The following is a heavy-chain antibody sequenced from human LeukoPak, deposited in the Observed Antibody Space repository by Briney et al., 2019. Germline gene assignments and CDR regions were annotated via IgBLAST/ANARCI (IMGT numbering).Heavy chain of an antibody. CDR1: GFTFSTYA. Sequence: PGGSLRLPCAASGFTFSTYAMSWVRQAPGKGLNWVSSISGSGDSAYYADSVKGRFTISRDNSKNTLFLQMNSLRAEDTAVYYCARKSLEVVLLTGTDYWGQGTLVIVSS. J-gene: IGHJ4*02. D-gene: IGHD1-1*01. CDR3: ARKSLEVVLLTGTDY. V-gene: IGHV3-23*01. CDR2: ISGSGDSA.